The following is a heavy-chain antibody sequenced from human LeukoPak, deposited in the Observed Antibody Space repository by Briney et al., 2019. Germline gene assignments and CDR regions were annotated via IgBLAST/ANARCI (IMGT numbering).Heavy chain of an antibody. CDR2: IYYSGST. Sequence: SETLSLTCTVSGGSISSSSYYWGWIRQPPGKGLEWIGSIYYSGSTYYNPSLKSRVTMSVDTSKNQFSLRLSSVTAADTAVYYCARGEMATIEDAFDIWGQGTMVTVSS. CDR1: GGSISSSSYY. D-gene: IGHD5-24*01. V-gene: IGHV4-39*07. CDR3: ARGEMATIEDAFDI. J-gene: IGHJ3*02.